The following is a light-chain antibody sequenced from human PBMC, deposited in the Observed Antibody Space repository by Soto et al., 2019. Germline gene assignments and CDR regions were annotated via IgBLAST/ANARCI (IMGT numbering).Light chain of an antibody. CDR1: QSISSTY. V-gene: IGKV3-20*01. Sequence: EILLTQSPGTLSFSPGDRATLSCRASQSISSTYLAWYQQKPGQAPRLLIYGTFTRATGIPDRFSGSGSGTDFTLTISRLEPEDFAVYYCQQYGGSPIFTFGHGTKVDMK. CDR2: GTF. J-gene: IGKJ3*01. CDR3: QQYGGSPIFT.